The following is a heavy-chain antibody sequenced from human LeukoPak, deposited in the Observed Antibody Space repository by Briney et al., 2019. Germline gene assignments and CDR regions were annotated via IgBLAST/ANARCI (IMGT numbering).Heavy chain of an antibody. CDR2: IKVYGDTT. Sequence: ASVRVSCKASGNTFTSFHIHWVRQAPGQGLEYMGIIKVYGDTTIYAQRFQGRITMTRDTSTSTVYMELSSLNSEDTAVYYCARESPSSFYFDYWGQGTLVTVSS. CDR1: GNTFTSFH. V-gene: IGHV1-46*01. J-gene: IGHJ4*02. CDR3: ARESPSSFYFDY.